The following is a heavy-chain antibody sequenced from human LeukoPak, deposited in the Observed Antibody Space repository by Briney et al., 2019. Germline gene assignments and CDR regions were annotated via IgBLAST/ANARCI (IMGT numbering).Heavy chain of an antibody. Sequence: AGGSLRLSCAASGFSLNTYAMSWVRQAPGKGLEWVSAISNTGGSTYYADSVKGRFTISRDKSKNTLSLQMNSLRAEDTAVYYCAQQVGYCSSGSCYFTYWGQGTLVTVSS. CDR1: GFSLNTYA. CDR2: ISNTGGST. J-gene: IGHJ1*01. CDR3: AQQVGYCSSGSCYFTY. V-gene: IGHV3-23*01. D-gene: IGHD2-15*01.